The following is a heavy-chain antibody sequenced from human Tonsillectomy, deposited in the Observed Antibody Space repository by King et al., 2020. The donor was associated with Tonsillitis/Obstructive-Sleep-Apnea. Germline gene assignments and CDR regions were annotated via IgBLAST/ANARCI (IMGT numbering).Heavy chain of an antibody. J-gene: IGHJ6*03. Sequence: VQLVESGGGLVQPGGSLRLSCAASGFTFSRYAMSWVRQAPGKGLEWVSAISGSGGSTYYADSVKGRFTISRDNSKNTLYLQMNSLRAEDTAVYYCAKDLKYQLLNGVTMDVWGKGTTVTVSS. CDR1: GFTFSRYA. CDR2: ISGSGGST. V-gene: IGHV3-23*04. CDR3: AKDLKYQLLNGVTMDV. D-gene: IGHD2-2*01.